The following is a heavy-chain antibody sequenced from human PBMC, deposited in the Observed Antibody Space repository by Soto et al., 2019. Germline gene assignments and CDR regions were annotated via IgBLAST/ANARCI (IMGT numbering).Heavy chain of an antibody. CDR2: IKSKTDGGTT. V-gene: IGHV3-15*01. J-gene: IGHJ4*02. D-gene: IGHD2-2*01. CDR1: GFTFSNAW. Sequence: GGSLRLSCAASGFTFSNAWMSWVRQAPGKGLEWVGRIKSKTDGGTTDYAAPVKGRFTISRDDSKNTLYLQMNSLKTEDTAVYYCTTDATAYCSSTSCYVGYWGQGTLVTVSS. CDR3: TTDATAYCSSTSCYVGY.